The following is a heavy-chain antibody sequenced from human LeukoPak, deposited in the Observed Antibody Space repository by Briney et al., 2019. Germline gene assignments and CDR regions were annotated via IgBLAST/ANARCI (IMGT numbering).Heavy chain of an antibody. J-gene: IGHJ6*02. CDR3: ARSSITMVRGVSHYGMDV. CDR1: GGSISSYY. Sequence: SETLSLTCTVSGGSISSYYWSWIRQPPGKGLEWIGYIYYSGSTNYNPSLKSRVTISVDTSKNQLSLKLSSVTAADTAVYYCARSSITMVRGVSHYGMDVWGQGTTVTVSS. V-gene: IGHV4-59*01. D-gene: IGHD3-10*01. CDR2: IYYSGST.